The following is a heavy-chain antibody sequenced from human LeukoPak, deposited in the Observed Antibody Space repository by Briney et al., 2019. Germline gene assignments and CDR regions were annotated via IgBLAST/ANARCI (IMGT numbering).Heavy chain of an antibody. CDR3: AREMGMSLYPYFFDY. D-gene: IGHD2-2*02. Sequence: GGSLRLSCAASGFAFRTYAVSWVRQAPGKGLEWVSAISGSGDNTYYADSVKGRFTISRDNSKNTLYLQMNSLRAEDTAVYYCAREMGMSLYPYFFDYWGQGTLVTVSS. CDR1: GFAFRTYA. CDR2: ISGSGDNT. V-gene: IGHV3-23*01. J-gene: IGHJ4*02.